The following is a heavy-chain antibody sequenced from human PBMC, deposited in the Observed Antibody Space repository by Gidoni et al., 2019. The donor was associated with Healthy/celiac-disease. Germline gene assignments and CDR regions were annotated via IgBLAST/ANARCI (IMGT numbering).Heavy chain of an antibody. D-gene: IGHD3-3*01. J-gene: IGHJ4*02. V-gene: IGHV4-39*01. Sequence: QLQMKESGPGLVTPSETLSLTCSVACGSISSSSDYWGWIRRPPWKGLEWIGSIYDSGSTYYTPSLKSRVTISVYTSKNQFSLNLSSVTAADTAVYYCASHRGLSTIFGVVTGTFCDYWGQGTLVTVSS. CDR3: ASHRGLSTIFGVVTGTFCDY. CDR2: IYDSGST. CDR1: CGSISSSSDY.